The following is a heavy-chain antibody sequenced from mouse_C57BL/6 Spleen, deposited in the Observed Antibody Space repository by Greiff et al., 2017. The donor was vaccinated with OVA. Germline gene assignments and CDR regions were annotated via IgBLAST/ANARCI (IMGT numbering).Heavy chain of an antibody. CDR2: INYDGSST. CDR1: GFTFSDYY. J-gene: IGHJ1*03. D-gene: IGHD1-1*01. V-gene: IGHV5-16*01. CDR3: ARDQPDYGSSYNWYFDV. Sequence: EVKVVESEGGLVQPGSSMKLSCTASGFTFSDYYMAWVRQVPEKGLEWVANINYDGSSTYYLDSLKSRFIISRDNAKNILYLQMSSLKSEDTATYYCARDQPDYGSSYNWYFDVWGTGTTVTVSS.